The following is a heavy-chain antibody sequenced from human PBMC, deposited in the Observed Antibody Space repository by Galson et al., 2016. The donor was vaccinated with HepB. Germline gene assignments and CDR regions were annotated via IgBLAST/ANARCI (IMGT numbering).Heavy chain of an antibody. CDR3: XXXXWSTRXGFGV. D-gene: IGHD2-21*01. V-gene: IGHV3-23*01. CDR2: XGGRGXNP. Sequence: SLRLSCAASGFTFSNYGMSWVRQAPGKGRWGVSXXGGRGXNPYNXDSXKXRLTXSRDDSSNTVCVQINXXXAXDTAISYXXXXXWSTRXGFGVWGQGTRXXVS. CDR1: GFTFSNYG. J-gene: IGHJ4*02.